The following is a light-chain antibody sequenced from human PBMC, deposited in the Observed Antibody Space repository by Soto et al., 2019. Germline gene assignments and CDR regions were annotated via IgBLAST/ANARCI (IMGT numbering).Light chain of an antibody. Sequence: QSVLTQPPSASGSPGQSVTISCTGTSSDVGGYNYVSWYQQHPGKAPKLMISEVSKRPSGVPDRFSGSKSGNTASLTVSGLQAEDEADYYCAAWDDSLNGYVFGTGTKVTVL. V-gene: IGLV2-8*01. CDR3: AAWDDSLNGYV. J-gene: IGLJ1*01. CDR2: EVS. CDR1: SSDVGGYNY.